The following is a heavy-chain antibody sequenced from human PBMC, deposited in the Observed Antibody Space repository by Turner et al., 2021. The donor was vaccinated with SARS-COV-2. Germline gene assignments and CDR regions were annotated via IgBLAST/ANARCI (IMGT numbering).Heavy chain of an antibody. CDR2: ISYSGST. Sequence: QLQLQESGPGLVKPSETLSLTCTVSGGSISSSSYYWGWIRQPPGKGLEWIGSISYSGSTYYNPSLKSRVTISVDTSKNQFSLKLSSVTAADTAVYYCARGATLQYYFDYWGQGTLVTVSS. V-gene: IGHV4-39*01. CDR1: GGSISSSSYY. CDR3: ARGATLQYYFDY. D-gene: IGHD4-4*01. J-gene: IGHJ4*02.